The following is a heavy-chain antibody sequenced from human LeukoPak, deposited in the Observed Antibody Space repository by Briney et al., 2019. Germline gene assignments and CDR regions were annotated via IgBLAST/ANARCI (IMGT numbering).Heavy chain of an antibody. CDR3: ARDGYGDYVDGMDV. J-gene: IGHJ6*02. CDR1: GFTFSSYA. Sequence: GGSLRLSCAASGFTFSSYAMSWVRQAPGKGLEWVSAISGSGGSTYYADSVRGRFTISRDNAKNSLYLQVNSLRAEDTAVYYCARDGYGDYVDGMDVWGQGTTVTVSS. D-gene: IGHD4-17*01. V-gene: IGHV3-23*01. CDR2: ISGSGGST.